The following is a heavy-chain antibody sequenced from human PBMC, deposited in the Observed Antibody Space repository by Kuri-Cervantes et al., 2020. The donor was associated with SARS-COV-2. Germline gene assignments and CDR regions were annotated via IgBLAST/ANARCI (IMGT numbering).Heavy chain of an antibody. J-gene: IGHJ4*02. Sequence: GGSLRLSCAASGFTFSDYYMSWIRQAPGKGLEWVSYISSSGSTIYYADSVKGRFTISRDNAKNSLYLQMNSLRAEDTAVYYCAKDSSPGTLPDYWGQGTLVTVSS. CDR3: AKDSSPGTLPDY. CDR1: GFTFSDYY. V-gene: IGHV3-11*01. D-gene: IGHD1-7*01. CDR2: ISSSGSTI.